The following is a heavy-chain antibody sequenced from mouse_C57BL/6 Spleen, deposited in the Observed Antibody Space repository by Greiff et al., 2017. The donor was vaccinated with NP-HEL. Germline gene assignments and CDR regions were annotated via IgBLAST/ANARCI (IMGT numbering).Heavy chain of an antibody. CDR1: GFTFSDYG. CDR2: ISSGSSTI. V-gene: IGHV5-17*01. J-gene: IGHJ1*03. Sequence: EVKLMESGGGLVKPGGSLKLSCAASGFTFSDYGMHWVRQAPEKGLEWVAYISSGSSTIYYADTVKGRFTISRDNAKNTLFLQMTSLRSEDTAMYYCAKGELGRGYFDVWGTGTTVTVSS. CDR3: AKGELGRGYFDV. D-gene: IGHD4-1*01.